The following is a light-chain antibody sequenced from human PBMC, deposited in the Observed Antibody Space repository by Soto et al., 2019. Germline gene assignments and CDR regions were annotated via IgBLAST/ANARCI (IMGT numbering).Light chain of an antibody. J-gene: IGKJ2*01. V-gene: IGKV1-5*03. CDR3: QQYNSYLFT. Sequence: DIQMTQFPSTLSASVGDRVTITCRASQSISSWLAWYQQKPGEAPKLLIYKASSLESGVPSRFSGSGSGTEFTLTLSSLQPDDFATYYCQQYNSYLFTFGQGTKLEIK. CDR1: QSISSW. CDR2: KAS.